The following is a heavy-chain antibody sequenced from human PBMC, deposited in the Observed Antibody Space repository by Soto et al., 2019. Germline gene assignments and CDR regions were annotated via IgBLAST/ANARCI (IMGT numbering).Heavy chain of an antibody. D-gene: IGHD6-13*01. V-gene: IGHV1-3*01. Sequence: GASVKVSCKASGYTFTSYAMHWVRQAPGQRLEWMGWINAGNGNTKYSQKFQGRVTITRDTSASTAYMELSSLRSEDTAVYYCARDHSISSSWYFGFDYWGQGTLVTVSS. CDR1: GYTFTSYA. CDR2: INAGNGNT. CDR3: ARDHSISSSWYFGFDY. J-gene: IGHJ4*02.